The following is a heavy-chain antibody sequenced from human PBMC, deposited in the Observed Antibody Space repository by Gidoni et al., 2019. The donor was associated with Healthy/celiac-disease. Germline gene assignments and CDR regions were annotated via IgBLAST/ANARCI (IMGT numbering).Heavy chain of an antibody. V-gene: IGHV3-30-3*01. Sequence: QVQLVVSGGGVVQPGRSLRLSCAASGFTFSSYARHWVRQAPGKGLEWVADISNDGSNKYYGDSVKGRFTISRDNSKNTLYLQMNSLRAEDTAVYYCARDRFYGSGRSYFDYWGQGTLVTVSS. D-gene: IGHD3-10*01. CDR2: ISNDGSNK. CDR1: GFTFSSYA. J-gene: IGHJ4*02. CDR3: ARDRFYGSGRSYFDY.